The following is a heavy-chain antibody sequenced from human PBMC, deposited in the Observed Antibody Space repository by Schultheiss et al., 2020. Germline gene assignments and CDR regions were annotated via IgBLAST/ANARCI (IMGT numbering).Heavy chain of an antibody. Sequence: GESLKISCAASGFTFSSYGMHWVRQAPGKGLEWVAVIWYDGSNKYYADSVKGRFTISRDNSKNTLYLQMNSLRAEDTAVYYCARGSVYCSGGSCPLDYWGQGTLVTVSS. CDR1: GFTFSSYG. D-gene: IGHD2-15*01. CDR3: ARGSVYCSGGSCPLDY. CDR2: IWYDGSNK. V-gene: IGHV3-33*01. J-gene: IGHJ4*02.